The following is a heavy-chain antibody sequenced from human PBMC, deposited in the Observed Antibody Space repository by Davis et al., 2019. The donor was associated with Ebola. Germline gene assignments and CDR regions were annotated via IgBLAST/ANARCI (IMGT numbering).Heavy chain of an antibody. CDR2: IYNSGYT. CDR1: GGSITTDNY. J-gene: IGHJ4*02. CDR3: ARERGGSTSGWYPGGFDY. Sequence: PSETLSLTCSVSGGSITTDNYWTWIRLPPGKGLEWIGHIYNSGYTFYSPSLKSRLTMSINTSENQFSLKLSSVTAADTAVYYCARERGGSTSGWYPGGFDYWGQGTLVTVSS. V-gene: IGHV4-30-4*01. D-gene: IGHD6-19*01.